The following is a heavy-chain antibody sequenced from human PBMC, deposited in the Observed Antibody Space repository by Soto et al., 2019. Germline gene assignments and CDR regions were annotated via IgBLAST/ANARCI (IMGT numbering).Heavy chain of an antibody. D-gene: IGHD6-13*01. CDR1: GYSFTSYY. CDR3: ARDRDDWSSSWKEGELDY. CDR2: INPSGGST. J-gene: IGHJ4*02. Sequence: ASVKVSCKASGYSFTSYYMHWVRQAPGQGLEWMGIINPSGGSTSCAQKFQGRVTMTRDTSTSTVYMELSSLRSEDTAVYYCARDRDDWSSSWKEGELDYWGQGTLVTVSS. V-gene: IGHV1-46*01.